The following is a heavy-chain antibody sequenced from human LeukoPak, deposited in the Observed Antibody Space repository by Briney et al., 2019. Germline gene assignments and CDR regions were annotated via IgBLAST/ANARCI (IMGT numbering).Heavy chain of an antibody. V-gene: IGHV4-39*01. Sequence: PSETLSLTCTVSGGSISSSSYYWGWIHQPPGTGLEWIGSIYYSGSTYYNPSLKSRVTISVDTSKNQFSLKLSSVTAADTAVYYCARSLGAYYYDSSGYYYERGSWFDPWGQGTLVTVSS. CDR1: GGSISSSSYY. J-gene: IGHJ5*02. D-gene: IGHD3-22*01. CDR3: ARSLGAYYYDSSGYYYERGSWFDP. CDR2: IYYSGST.